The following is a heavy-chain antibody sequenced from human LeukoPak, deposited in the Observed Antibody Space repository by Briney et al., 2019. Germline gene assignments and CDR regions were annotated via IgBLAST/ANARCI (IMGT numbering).Heavy chain of an antibody. CDR3: AKALLGHSSFDY. CDR2: IYSGGST. CDR1: EFSVGSNY. Sequence: GGSLRLSCAASEFSVGSNYMTWVRQAPGKGLEWVSLIYSGGSTYYADSVKGRFTTSRDNSKNTLYLQMNSLRAEDTAVYYCAKALLGHSSFDYWGQGTLVTVSS. J-gene: IGHJ4*02. V-gene: IGHV3-53*01. D-gene: IGHD6-13*01.